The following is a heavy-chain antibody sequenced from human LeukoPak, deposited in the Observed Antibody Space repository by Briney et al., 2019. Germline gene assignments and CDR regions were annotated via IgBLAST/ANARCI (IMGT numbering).Heavy chain of an antibody. CDR2: ISPYNGNT. Sequence: ASVKVSCKASGYTFTTYPISWVRQVPGQGLKWMGWISPYNGNTNYAQKFQGRVTMTTDTSTSTAYMELSSLRSDDTAVYYCARDLGDTYGSVGDFDYWGQGTLVTVSS. J-gene: IGHJ4*02. CDR3: ARDLGDTYGSVGDFDY. CDR1: GYTFTTYP. D-gene: IGHD3-10*01. V-gene: IGHV1-18*01.